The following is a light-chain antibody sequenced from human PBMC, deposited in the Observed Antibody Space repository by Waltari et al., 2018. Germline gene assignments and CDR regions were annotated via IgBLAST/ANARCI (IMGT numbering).Light chain of an antibody. CDR2: GAS. Sequence: EIVMTQFPATLSVSPGERATLLCRASQSISSNLAWYPHKPGQAPRVLIYGASTRATGIPARCSGGGSGTEFTLTITSLQSEDFAVYYCLQYKNWPPLYTFGQGTKLEI. CDR3: LQYKNWPPLYT. CDR1: QSISSN. J-gene: IGKJ2*01. V-gene: IGKV3-15*01.